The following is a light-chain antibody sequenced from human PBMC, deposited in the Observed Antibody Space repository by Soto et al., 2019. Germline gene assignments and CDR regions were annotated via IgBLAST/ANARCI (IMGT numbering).Light chain of an antibody. Sequence: DIQMTQSPSTLSASVGDRVTITCRASQSISSWLAWYQQKPGKAPKLLIYDASSLEIGVPSRFSGSGSGAEFTLTISSLQPDDFATYYCQQYNNYSGLTFGGGTKV. V-gene: IGKV1-5*01. CDR3: QQYNNYSGLT. CDR2: DAS. J-gene: IGKJ4*01. CDR1: QSISSW.